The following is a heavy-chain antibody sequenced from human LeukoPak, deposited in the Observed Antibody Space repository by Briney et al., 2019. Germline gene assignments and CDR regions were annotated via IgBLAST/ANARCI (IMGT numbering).Heavy chain of an antibody. V-gene: IGHV3-30*18. CDR3: VKAAPGYGANSLILDS. CDR1: GFTFSNYA. J-gene: IGHJ4*02. D-gene: IGHD4-23*01. Sequence: GGSLRLSCAASGFTFSNYAMHWVRQAPGKELEWVADISYDGNTKHLAESVKGRFTISRDNSRNTLFLQMNSLRPEDTAVYYCVKAAPGYGANSLILDSWGQGTLVTVSS. CDR2: ISYDGNTK.